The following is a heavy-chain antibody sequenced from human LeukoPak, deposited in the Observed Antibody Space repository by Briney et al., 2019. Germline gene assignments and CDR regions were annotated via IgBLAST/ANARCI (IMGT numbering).Heavy chain of an antibody. V-gene: IGHV1-8*01. CDR1: GYTFTTYD. J-gene: IGHJ3*02. CDR3: ARGGFYAFDI. Sequence: GASVKVSCKTAGYTFTTYDINWVRQAPEQGLEWMGWVNPNSGNTDYAPRFQGRVTMTRDASISTAYMELSSLRSDDTAVYFCARGGFYAFDIWGQGTIVTVSS. CDR2: VNPNSGNT. D-gene: IGHD6-25*01.